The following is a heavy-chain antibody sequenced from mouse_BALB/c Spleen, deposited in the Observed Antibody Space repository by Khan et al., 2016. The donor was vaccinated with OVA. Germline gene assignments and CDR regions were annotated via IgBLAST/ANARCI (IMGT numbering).Heavy chain of an antibody. Sequence: VRLKQSGPGLVKPSQSLSLTCTVTGYSITSDYAWNWIRQFPGNKLEWMGYISYSGNTKYNPSLKSRISITRDTSKNQFFLQLNSVTTEDTATYYCARIYGGDFDYWGQGTTLTVSS. CDR2: ISYSGNT. CDR1: GYSITSDYA. V-gene: IGHV3-2*02. CDR3: ARIYGGDFDY. J-gene: IGHJ2*01. D-gene: IGHD1-1*01.